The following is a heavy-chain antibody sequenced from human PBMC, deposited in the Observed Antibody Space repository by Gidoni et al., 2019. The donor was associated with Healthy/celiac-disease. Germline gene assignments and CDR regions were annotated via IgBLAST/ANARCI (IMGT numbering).Heavy chain of an antibody. CDR1: GYSFTSSW. D-gene: IGHD3-22*01. Sequence: EVQLVQSGAEVKKPGESLKISCKVSGYSFTSSWIGWVRQMPGKGLEWMGIIYPGDSDTRYSPSFQGQVTISADKSISTAYLQWSSLKASDTAMYYCARVTYYYDSSGYYSGGYFDYWGQGTLVTVSS. CDR2: IYPGDSDT. CDR3: ARVTYYYDSSGYYSGGYFDY. J-gene: IGHJ4*02. V-gene: IGHV5-51*03.